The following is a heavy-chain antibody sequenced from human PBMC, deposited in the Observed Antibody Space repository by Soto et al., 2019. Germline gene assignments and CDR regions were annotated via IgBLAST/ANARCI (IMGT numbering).Heavy chain of an antibody. D-gene: IGHD6-6*01. CDR1: GGSISSSNW. CDR2: IYHSGST. J-gene: IGHJ5*02. CDR3: ARAPYMSSSVGWFDP. V-gene: IGHV4-4*02. Sequence: SETLSLTCAVSGGSISSSNWWSWVRQPPGKGLEWIGEIYHSGSTNYNPTLKSRVTISVDTSKNQFSLKLSSVTAAETAVFYFARAPYMSSSVGWFDPWGQGTLVTVSS.